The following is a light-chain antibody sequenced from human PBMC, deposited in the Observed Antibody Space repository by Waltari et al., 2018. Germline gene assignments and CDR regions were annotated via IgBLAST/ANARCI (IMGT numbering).Light chain of an antibody. CDR3: SSYTDSTTVV. Sequence: QSALTQPASVSGSPRQSLPISCSGSTTDIGPYDYLPWYQQYPGKAPKLIRYQVTIRPSGDSNRLSGSKSGNTASLTISGLQTDDEAIYYCSSYTDSTTVVFGGGTVVTVL. J-gene: IGLJ2*01. CDR2: QVT. CDR1: TTDIGPYDY. V-gene: IGLV2-14*01.